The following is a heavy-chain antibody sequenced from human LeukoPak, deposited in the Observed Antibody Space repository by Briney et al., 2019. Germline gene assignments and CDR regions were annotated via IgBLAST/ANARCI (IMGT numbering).Heavy chain of an antibody. V-gene: IGHV3-33*01. CDR1: GFVFSSYG. D-gene: IGHD5-18*01. CDR2: VWHDGSNK. Sequence: GGSLRLSCAASGFVFSSYGMHWVRQTPGKGLEWVAVVWHDGSNKYYRDSVKGRFTISGDNSKNTLFLQMNSLRADDTAVYYCARIIINSGYSYGIDFWGQGTLVTVSS. CDR3: ARIIINSGYSYGIDF. J-gene: IGHJ4*02.